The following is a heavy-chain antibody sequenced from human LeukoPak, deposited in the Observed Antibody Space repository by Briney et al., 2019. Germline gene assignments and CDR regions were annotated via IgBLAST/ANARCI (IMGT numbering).Heavy chain of an antibody. D-gene: IGHD2-21*02. V-gene: IGHV4-34*01. J-gene: IGHJ4*02. CDR3: ARVGKALAYCGGDCYPTMAYYFDY. CDR1: GGSFSGYY. Sequence: SETLSLTCAVYGGSFSGYYWSWIRQPPGKRLEWIGEINHSGSTNYNPSLKSRVTISVDTSKNQFSLKLSSVTAADTAVYYCARVGKALAYCGGDCYPTMAYYFDYWGQGTLVTVSS. CDR2: INHSGST.